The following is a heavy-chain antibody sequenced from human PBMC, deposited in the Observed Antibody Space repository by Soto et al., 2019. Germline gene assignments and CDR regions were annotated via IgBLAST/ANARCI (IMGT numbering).Heavy chain of an antibody. CDR2: ISYDGSNK. Sequence: GGSLRLSCAASGFTFSSYGMHWVRQAPGKGLEWVAVISYDGSNKYYADSVKGRFTISRDNSKNTLYLQMNSLRADDTAVYYCAKGAVAGPVGNWFDPWGQGTLVTVSS. D-gene: IGHD6-19*01. CDR3: AKGAVAGPVGNWFDP. V-gene: IGHV3-30*18. CDR1: GFTFSSYG. J-gene: IGHJ5*02.